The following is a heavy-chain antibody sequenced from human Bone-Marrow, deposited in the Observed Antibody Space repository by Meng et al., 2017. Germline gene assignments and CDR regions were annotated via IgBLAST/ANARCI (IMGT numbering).Heavy chain of an antibody. CDR2: IYTSGST. V-gene: IGHV4-61*02. CDR1: GGSITSGTYY. CDR3: ARLYGSDKYFTYYYGIDV. Sequence: LRLSCIVSGGSITSGTYYWSWIRQPAGKGLEWIGRIYTSGSTNYNPSLKSRVTISIDTSKIQFSLKLRSVTAADTAVYYCARLYGSDKYFTYYYGIDVWGQGTTVTVSS. D-gene: IGHD3-10*01. J-gene: IGHJ6*02.